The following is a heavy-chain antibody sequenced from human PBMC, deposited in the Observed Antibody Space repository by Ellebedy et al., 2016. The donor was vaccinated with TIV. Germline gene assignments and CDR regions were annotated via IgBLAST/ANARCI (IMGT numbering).Heavy chain of an antibody. CDR3: ARLSGYLDFFDY. CDR2: IYYSGST. D-gene: IGHD5-12*01. Sequence: GSLRLSXTVSGGSISSSSYYWGWIRQPPGKGLEWIGSIYYSGSTYYNPSLKSRVTISVDTSKNQFSLKLSSVTAADTAVYYCARLSGYLDFFDYWGQGTLVTVSS. V-gene: IGHV4-39*01. CDR1: GGSISSSSYY. J-gene: IGHJ4*02.